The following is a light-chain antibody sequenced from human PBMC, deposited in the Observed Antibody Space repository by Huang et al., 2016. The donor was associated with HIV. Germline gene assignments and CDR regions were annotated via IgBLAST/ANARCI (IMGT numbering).Light chain of an antibody. J-gene: IGKJ1*01. V-gene: IGKV3-15*01. Sequence: EIVMTQSPATLSVSPGERATLSCRASQSVSNHLAWYQHRPGQPPRRLIYGASTRATVIPARFSGVGSGTEFTLTISSLQSEDFAVYYCQQYHNWPPEGTFGQGTKVEIK. CDR1: QSVSNH. CDR3: QQYHNWPPEGT. CDR2: GAS.